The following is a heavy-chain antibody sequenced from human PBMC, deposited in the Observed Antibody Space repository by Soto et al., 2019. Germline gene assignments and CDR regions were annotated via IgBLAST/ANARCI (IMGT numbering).Heavy chain of an antibody. J-gene: IGHJ6*02. Sequence: QVQLVQSGAEVKKPGASVKVSCTASGYTFTSYNIHWVRQAPGQGLEWMGVINPSVAGTTYAQKFQGRVTMTRVTSTSTVYMELSSLRSEDTAVYYCARVWSKIWPPNYGLDVWGQGTTVTVSS. D-gene: IGHD2-15*01. CDR1: GYTFTSYN. CDR3: ARVWSKIWPPNYGLDV. V-gene: IGHV1-46*01. CDR2: INPSVAGT.